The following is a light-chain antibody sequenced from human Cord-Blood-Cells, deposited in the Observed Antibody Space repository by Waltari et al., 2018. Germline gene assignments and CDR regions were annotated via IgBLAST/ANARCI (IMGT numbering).Light chain of an antibody. CDR1: KLGEKY. Sequence: SYELTQPPSVSVSPGQTASITCSGDKLGEKYACWYQQKPGQSPVLVMYQDSKRPSGIPERFSGSNSGNRATLPISGTKAMDEDDYYCQAWDSSSVVFGGGTKLTVL. J-gene: IGLJ2*01. CDR3: QAWDSSSVV. CDR2: QDS. V-gene: IGLV3-1*01.